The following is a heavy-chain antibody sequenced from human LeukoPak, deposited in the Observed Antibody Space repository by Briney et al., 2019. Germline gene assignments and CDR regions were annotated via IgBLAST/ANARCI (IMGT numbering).Heavy chain of an antibody. D-gene: IGHD6-19*01. CDR3: AKGYSSGQPYYFDY. J-gene: IGHJ4*02. V-gene: IGHV3-23*01. Sequence: GGTLRLSCAASGFIFRNYGMNWVRQPPGKGLEWVSGVSPNGETAYYADSVKGRFTISRDNSKNTLYLQMNSLRAEDTAVYYCAKGYSSGQPYYFDYWGQGTLVTVSS. CDR1: GFIFRNYG. CDR2: VSPNGETA.